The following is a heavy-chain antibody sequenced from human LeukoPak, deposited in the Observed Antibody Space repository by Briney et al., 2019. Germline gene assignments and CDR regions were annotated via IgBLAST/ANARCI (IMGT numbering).Heavy chain of an antibody. CDR1: GGSISSYY. J-gene: IGHJ3*02. CDR2: IYYSGST. V-gene: IGHV4-59*01. D-gene: IGHD3-16*01. Sequence: SETLSLSCTDSGGSISSYYWSWIRQPPGKGLEWIGYIYYSGSTNYNPSLKSRVTISVDTSKNQFSLKLSSVTAADTAVYYCARVVSYAEDAFDIWGQGTMVTVSS. CDR3: ARVVSYAEDAFDI.